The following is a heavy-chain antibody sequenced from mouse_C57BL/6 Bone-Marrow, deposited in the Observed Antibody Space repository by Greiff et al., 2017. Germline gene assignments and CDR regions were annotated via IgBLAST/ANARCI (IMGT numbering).Heavy chain of an antibody. J-gene: IGHJ3*01. CDR3: AGVPLCSDGSSPAWFAY. D-gene: IGHD1-1*01. V-gene: IGHV8-8*01. CDR1: GFSLSTFGMG. CDR2: TWWDDAK. Sequence: QVQLKESGPGILQPSPTLSLTCSFSGFSLSTFGMGVVWIRPPSGQGLDWLAHTWWDDAKYSNPALKSRPTTSKATSKHQVFLLLAHVDTADTATYYGAGVPLCSDGSSPAWFAYWGQGTLVTVSA.